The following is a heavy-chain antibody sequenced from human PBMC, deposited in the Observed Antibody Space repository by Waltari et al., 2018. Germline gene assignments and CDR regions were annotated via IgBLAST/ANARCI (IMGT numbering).Heavy chain of an antibody. Sequence: VQLVESGGGLVKPGGSMRLSCSASGFTLSDYYMGWIRQTPGRGLEWLSYIRCGGSSTYYTDAVQGRFTISRDNAKNSLYLQMNSLRVEDIAVYYCARVRKVADKYNWFDPWGQGTLVTVSS. V-gene: IGHV3-11*04. D-gene: IGHD2-15*01. CDR1: GFTLSDYY. CDR2: IRCGGSST. J-gene: IGHJ5*02. CDR3: ARVRKVADKYNWFDP.